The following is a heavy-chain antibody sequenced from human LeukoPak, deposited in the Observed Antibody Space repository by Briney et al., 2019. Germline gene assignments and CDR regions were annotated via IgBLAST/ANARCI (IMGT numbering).Heavy chain of an antibody. CDR2: IYYSGST. D-gene: IGHD6-19*01. CDR1: GGSISSGDYY. CDR3: ARDPLRYSSGWSDDAFDI. V-gene: IGHV4-30-4*01. J-gene: IGHJ3*02. Sequence: PSETLSLTCTVSGGSISSGDYYWSWIRQPPGKGLEWIGYIYYSGSTYYNPSLKSRVTISVDTSKNQFSLKLSSVTAADTAVYYCARDPLRYSSGWSDDAFDIWGQGTMVTVSS.